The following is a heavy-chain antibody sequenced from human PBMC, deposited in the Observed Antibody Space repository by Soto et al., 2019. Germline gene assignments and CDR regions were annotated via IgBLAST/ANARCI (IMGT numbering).Heavy chain of an antibody. CDR3: ARDPFLITMVRGVILYY. J-gene: IGHJ4*02. CDR1: GYTFTSYG. D-gene: IGHD3-10*01. V-gene: IGHV1-18*01. Sequence: ASVKVSCKASGYTFTSYGISWVRQAPGQGLEWMGWISAYNGNTNYAQKLQGRVTMTTDTSTSTAYMELRSLRSDDTAVYYCARDPFLITMVRGVILYYWGQGTLVTVSS. CDR2: ISAYNGNT.